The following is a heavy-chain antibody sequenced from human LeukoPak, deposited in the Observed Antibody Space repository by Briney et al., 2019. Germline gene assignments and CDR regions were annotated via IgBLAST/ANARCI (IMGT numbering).Heavy chain of an antibody. J-gene: IGHJ4*02. CDR1: GFTFSSYS. Sequence: GGSLRLSCAAPGFTFSSYSMNWVRQAPGKGLEWVSYISSGSSTIYYADSVKGRFTISRDNAKNSLYLQMNSLRAEDTAVYYCARSYSSSWVDYWGQGTLVTVSS. V-gene: IGHV3-48*04. CDR2: ISSGSSTI. D-gene: IGHD6-13*01. CDR3: ARSYSSSWVDY.